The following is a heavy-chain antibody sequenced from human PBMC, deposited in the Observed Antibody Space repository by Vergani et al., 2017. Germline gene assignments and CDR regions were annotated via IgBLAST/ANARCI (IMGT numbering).Heavy chain of an antibody. J-gene: IGHJ4*02. V-gene: IGHV4-34*02. D-gene: IGHD3-10*01. CDR3: AVRPRVNLVGGEIVTKRTFDY. CDR2: IKNDGHT. CDR1: GESFSSFY. Sequence: QVQLQQWGAGVVKPSGTLSLTCAVFGESFSSFYRSWIRQPPGKGMEWIGEIKNDGHTNYNPSLESRVTVSRDTAKNQFSLNLMSVTAADTAMYYCAVRPRVNLVGGEIVTKRTFDYWSQGSLVTVSS.